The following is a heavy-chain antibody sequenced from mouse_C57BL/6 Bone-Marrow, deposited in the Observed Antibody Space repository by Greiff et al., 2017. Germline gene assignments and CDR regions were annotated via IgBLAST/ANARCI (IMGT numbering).Heavy chain of an antibody. Sequence: VHVKPFGPELVKPGASVKLSCKASGYTFTSYDINWVKQRPGQGLEWIGWIYPRDGSTKYQEKFKGKAPLTVDTSPSTAYMELHSLTSEDSAVYFCAREAHSYEYGFYAMDNWGQGTSVTVSS. D-gene: IGHD2-4*01. CDR2: IYPRDGST. J-gene: IGHJ4*01. V-gene: IGHV1-85*01. CDR3: AREAHSYEYGFYAMDN. CDR1: GYTFTSYD.